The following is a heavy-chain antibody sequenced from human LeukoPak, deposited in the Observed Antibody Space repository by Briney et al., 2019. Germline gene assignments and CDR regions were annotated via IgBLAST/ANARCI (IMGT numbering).Heavy chain of an antibody. CDR1: GFTFSSYW. D-gene: IGHD3-22*01. V-gene: IGHV3-74*01. CDR2: INGDGRNI. J-gene: IGHJ4*02. CDR3: AKGPYYYDSSGYYS. Sequence: GGSLRLSCVASGFTFSSYWMHWVRQDPRKGLVWVSRINGDGRNINYADSVRGRFTISRDNAKNTLYLQMNTLRVEDTAVYYCAKGPYYYDSSGYYSWGQGTLVTVSS.